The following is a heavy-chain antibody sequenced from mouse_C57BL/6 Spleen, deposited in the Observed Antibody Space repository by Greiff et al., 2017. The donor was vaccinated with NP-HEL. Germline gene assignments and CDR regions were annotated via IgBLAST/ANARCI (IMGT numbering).Heavy chain of an antibody. Sequence: QVQLQQSGPELVKPGASVKISCKASGYAFSSSWMNWVKQRPAKGLEWIGRIYPGDGDTNYNGKFKGKATLTADKSSSTAYMQLSSLTSEDSAVYFCARSSGSSPYYYAMDYWGQGTSVTVSS. J-gene: IGHJ4*01. CDR2: IYPGDGDT. V-gene: IGHV1-82*01. CDR3: ARSSGSSPYYYAMDY. CDR1: GYAFSSSW. D-gene: IGHD1-1*01.